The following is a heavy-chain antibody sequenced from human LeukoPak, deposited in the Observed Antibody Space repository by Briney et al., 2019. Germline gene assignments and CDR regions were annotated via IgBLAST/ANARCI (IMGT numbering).Heavy chain of an antibody. CDR3: ARVSGGSYSRDERGFDY. Sequence: ASVKVSCKASGYTFTGYYIHWVRQAPGQGLEWMGWINPNSGGTNYAQKFQGRVTMTRDTSIITAYMELSRLRSDDTAVYYCARVSGGSYSRDERGFDYWGQGTLVTVSS. D-gene: IGHD2-15*01. J-gene: IGHJ4*02. CDR2: INPNSGGT. V-gene: IGHV1-2*02. CDR1: GYTFTGYY.